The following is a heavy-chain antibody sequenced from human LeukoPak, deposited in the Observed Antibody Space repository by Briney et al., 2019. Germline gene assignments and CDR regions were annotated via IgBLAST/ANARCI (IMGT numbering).Heavy chain of an antibody. CDR3: AAQSSSWKQDY. CDR1: GGSFSGYY. D-gene: IGHD6-13*01. CDR2: INHSGST. Sequence: PSETLSLTCAVYGGSFSGYYWSWIRQPPGKVLEWIGEINHSGSTNYNPSLKSRVTISVDTSKNQFSLKLSSVTAADTAVYYCAAQSSSWKQDYWGQGTLVTVSS. V-gene: IGHV4-34*01. J-gene: IGHJ4*02.